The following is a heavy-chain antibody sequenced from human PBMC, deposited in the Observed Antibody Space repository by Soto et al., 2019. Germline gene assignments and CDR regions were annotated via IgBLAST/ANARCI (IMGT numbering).Heavy chain of an antibody. D-gene: IGHD3-3*01. J-gene: IGHJ6*03. CDR3: ARDCDFWSGYSEDLYYYMDV. CDR2: ISSSSSNI. V-gene: IGHV3-21*01. Sequence: GGSLRLSCAASGFTFSSYAMSWVRQAPGKGLEWVSSISSSSSNIYYADSVKGRFTISRDNAKNSLYLQMNSLRAEDTAVYYCARDCDFWSGYSEDLYYYMDVWGKGTTVTVSS. CDR1: GFTFSSYA.